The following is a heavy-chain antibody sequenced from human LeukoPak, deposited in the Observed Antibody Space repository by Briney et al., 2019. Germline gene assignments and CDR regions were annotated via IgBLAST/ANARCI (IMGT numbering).Heavy chain of an antibody. J-gene: IGHJ4*02. CDR2: INPSGGST. CDR3: ARGYYTVTTGGMIDY. D-gene: IGHD4-17*01. V-gene: IGHV1-46*01. Sequence: ASVKVSCKASGYTFTSYYMHWVRQAPGQGLEWMGIINPSGGSTSYAQKFQGRVTMTRDMSTSTVYMELSSLRSEATAVYYCARGYYTVTTGGMIDYWGQGTLVTVSS. CDR1: GYTFTSYY.